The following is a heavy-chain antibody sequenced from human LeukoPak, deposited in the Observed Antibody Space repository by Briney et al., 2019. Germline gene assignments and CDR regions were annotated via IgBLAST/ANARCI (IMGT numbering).Heavy chain of an antibody. D-gene: IGHD5-18*01. J-gene: IGHJ4*02. V-gene: IGHV4-34*01. CDR3: ARETAMVTARRRWGFDY. CDR1: GGSFSGYY. Sequence: SETLSLTCAVYGGSFSGYYWSWIRQPPGKGLEWIGEINHSGSTNYNPSLKSRVTISVDTSRNQFSLKLSSVTAADTAVYYCARETAMVTARRRWGFDYWGQGTLVTVSS. CDR2: INHSGST.